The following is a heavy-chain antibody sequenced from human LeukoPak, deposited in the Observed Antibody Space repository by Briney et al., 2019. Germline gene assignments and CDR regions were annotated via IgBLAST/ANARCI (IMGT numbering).Heavy chain of an antibody. J-gene: IGHJ4*02. CDR3: ARADIIVVAAATPVGSAFEY. Sequence: GGSLRLSCAASGFTFSSYAMTWVRQAPGKGLDWVSGITSSGGNADYADSVKGRFTISRDNSKDTLYLQMNSLRAEDTAVYYCARADIIVVAAATPVGSAFEYWGQGTLITVS. V-gene: IGHV3-23*01. D-gene: IGHD2-15*01. CDR1: GFTFSSYA. CDR2: ITSSGGNA.